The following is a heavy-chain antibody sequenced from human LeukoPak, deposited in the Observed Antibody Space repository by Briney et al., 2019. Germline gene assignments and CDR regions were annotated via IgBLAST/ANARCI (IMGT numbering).Heavy chain of an antibody. Sequence: SETLSLTCTVSGGSISSSSYYWGWIRQPPGKGLEWIGSIYYSGSTYYNPSLKSRVTISVDTSKNQFSLKLSSVTAADTAVYYCASAYYIYCGGDCYPEDAFDIWGQGTMVTVSS. D-gene: IGHD2-21*02. V-gene: IGHV4-39*07. CDR2: IYYSGST. J-gene: IGHJ3*02. CDR3: ASAYYIYCGGDCYPEDAFDI. CDR1: GGSISSSSYY.